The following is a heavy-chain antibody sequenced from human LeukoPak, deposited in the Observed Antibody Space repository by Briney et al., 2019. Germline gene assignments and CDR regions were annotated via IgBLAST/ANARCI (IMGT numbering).Heavy chain of an antibody. D-gene: IGHD3-22*01. CDR1: GGTFSSYA. CDR2: IIPIFGTA. J-gene: IGHJ6*03. CDR3: AGLTTGSGYYYYYYMDV. Sequence: SVKVSCKASGGTFSSYAISWVRQAPGQGLEWMGGIIPIFGTANYAQKFQGRVTITTDESTSTAYMELSSLRSEDTAVYYCAGLTTGSGYYYYYYMDVWGKGTTVTVSS. V-gene: IGHV1-69*05.